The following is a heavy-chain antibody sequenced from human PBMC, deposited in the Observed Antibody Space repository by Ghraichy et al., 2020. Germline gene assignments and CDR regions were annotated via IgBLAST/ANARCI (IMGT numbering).Heavy chain of an antibody. CDR3: AKGASRTFEVKTYYYYYGLDV. CDR2: TTGNGGKT. Sequence: GGSLRLSCTASGFSFFSYDMNWVRQPPGKGLEWVAGTTGNGGKTYYADSVKGRFTISRDNSKNTLYLQMNSLRAEDTAVYFCAKGASRTFEVKTYYYYYGLDVWGQGTTLTVSS. CDR1: GFSFFSYD. V-gene: IGHV3-23*01. D-gene: IGHD6-13*01. J-gene: IGHJ6*02.